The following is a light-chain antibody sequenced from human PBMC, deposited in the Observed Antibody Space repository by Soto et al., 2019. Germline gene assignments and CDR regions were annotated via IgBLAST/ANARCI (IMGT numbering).Light chain of an antibody. V-gene: IGKV1-5*03. CDR1: QTISSW. J-gene: IGKJ1*01. CDR3: QQYNTYSPT. CDR2: KAS. Sequence: IHMTQSPSTLSGSVGDRVTITCRAIQTISSWLAWYQQKPGKAPKLLIYKASTLKSGVPSRFSGSGSGTEFTLTISSLQPDDFATYYCQQYNTYSPTFGQGTKVDIK.